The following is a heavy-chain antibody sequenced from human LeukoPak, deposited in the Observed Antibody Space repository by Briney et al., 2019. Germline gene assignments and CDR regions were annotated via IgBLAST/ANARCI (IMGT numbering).Heavy chain of an antibody. D-gene: IGHD3-22*01. CDR1: GYTFTSYD. V-gene: IGHV1-8*03. J-gene: IGHJ6*03. CDR3: ARGTYYYDSSGYPPEDSVENYYYYYYMDV. CDR2: MNPNSGNT. Sequence: ASVKVSCKASGYTFTSYDINWVRQATGQGLEWMGWMNPNSGNTGYAQKFQGRVTITRNTSISTAYMELSSLRSEDTAVYYCARGTYYYDSSGYPPEDSVENYYYYYYMDVWGKGTTVTVSS.